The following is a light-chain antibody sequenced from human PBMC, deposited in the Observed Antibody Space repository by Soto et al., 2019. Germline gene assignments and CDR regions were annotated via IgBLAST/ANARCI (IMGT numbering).Light chain of an antibody. Sequence: QAVVTQEPSLTVSPGGTVTLTCGSSTGAGTSGHYPYWFQQKPGQAPRTLIYDTTKKHSWTPARFSGSLLVGKAALTLSGXXXXXXAEYYCFLTYSGGAVFGGGTKLTV. J-gene: IGLJ3*02. CDR3: FLTYSGGAV. CDR2: DTT. CDR1: TGAGTSGHY. V-gene: IGLV7-46*01.